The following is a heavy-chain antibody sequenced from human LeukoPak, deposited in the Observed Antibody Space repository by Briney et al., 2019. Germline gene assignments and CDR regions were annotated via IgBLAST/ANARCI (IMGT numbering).Heavy chain of an antibody. D-gene: IGHD3-16*02. CDR3: ARDQGLRLGELSLYDY. Sequence: GASVKVSCKASGYTFTSYAMHWVRQAPGQRLEWMGWSNAGNGNTKYSQEFQGRVTITRDTSASTAYMELSSLRSEDTAVYYCARDQGLRLGELSLYDYWGQGTLVTVSS. V-gene: IGHV1-3*02. J-gene: IGHJ4*02. CDR2: SNAGNGNT. CDR1: GYTFTSYA.